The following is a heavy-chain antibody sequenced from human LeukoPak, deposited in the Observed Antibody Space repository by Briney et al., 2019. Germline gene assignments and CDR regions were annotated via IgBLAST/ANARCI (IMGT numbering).Heavy chain of an antibody. V-gene: IGHV3-30*02. CDR1: RFAFNKYG. Sequence: GGSLRLSCAASRFAFNKYGMHWVRQAPGKGLEWVAFIRYDGSNKNYADSVKGRFTISRDNSKNTLYLQMSSLRAEDTAVYYCAELGITMIGGVWGKGTTVTISS. D-gene: IGHD3-10*02. J-gene: IGHJ6*04. CDR2: IRYDGSNK. CDR3: AELGITMIGGV.